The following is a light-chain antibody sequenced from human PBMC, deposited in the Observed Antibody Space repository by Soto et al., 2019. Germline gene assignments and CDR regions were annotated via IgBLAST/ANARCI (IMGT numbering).Light chain of an antibody. Sequence: DIVMTQSPLSLPVTPGEPASISCRSSQSLLHSNGYNCLDWYLLKPGQSPQLLIYLDSNRASGVPDRFSGSGSGTDFTLKISRVEAEDVGVYYCMQSLQTPLTFGQGTKVEIK. CDR1: QSLLHSNGYNC. J-gene: IGKJ1*01. V-gene: IGKV2-28*01. CDR3: MQSLQTPLT. CDR2: LDS.